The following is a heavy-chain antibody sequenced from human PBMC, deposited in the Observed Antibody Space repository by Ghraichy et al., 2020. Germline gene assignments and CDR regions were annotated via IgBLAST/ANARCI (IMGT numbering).Heavy chain of an antibody. Sequence: GESLNISCAASGFTFSSYAMHWVRQAPGKGLEWVAVISYDGSNKYYADSVKGRFTISRDNSKNTLYLQMNSLRAEDTAVYYCARKEVTIFGVVIHPGKSYGMDVWGQGTTVTVSS. CDR2: ISYDGSNK. CDR3: ARKEVTIFGVVIHPGKSYGMDV. J-gene: IGHJ6*02. V-gene: IGHV3-30*04. D-gene: IGHD3-3*01. CDR1: GFTFSSYA.